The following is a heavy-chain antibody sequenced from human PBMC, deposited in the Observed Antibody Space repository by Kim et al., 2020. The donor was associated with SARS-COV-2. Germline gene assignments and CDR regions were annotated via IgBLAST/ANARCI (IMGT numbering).Heavy chain of an antibody. CDR3: ARCPYSYYDSSGSTFDY. CDR1: GYTFTSYY. CDR2: INPSGGST. D-gene: IGHD3-22*01. J-gene: IGHJ4*02. Sequence: ASVKVSCKASGYTFTSYYMHWVRQAPGQGLEWMGIINPSGGSTSYAQKFQGRVTMTRDTSTSTVYMELSSLRSEDTAVYYCARCPYSYYDSSGSTFDYWGQGTLVTVSS. V-gene: IGHV1-46*01.